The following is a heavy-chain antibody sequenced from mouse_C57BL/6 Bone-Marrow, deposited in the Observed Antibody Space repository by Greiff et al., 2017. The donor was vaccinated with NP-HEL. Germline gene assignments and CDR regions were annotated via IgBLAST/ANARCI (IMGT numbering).Heavy chain of an antibody. J-gene: IGHJ4*01. Sequence: EVHLVESGGGLVKPGGSLKLSCAASGFTFSDYGMHWVRQAPEKGLEWVAYISSGSSTIYYADTVKGRFTISRDNAKNNLFLQMTSLRSEDTAMYYCARRDYDAMDYWGQGTSVTVSS. CDR2: ISSGSSTI. CDR3: ARRDYDAMDY. V-gene: IGHV5-17*01. CDR1: GFTFSDYG.